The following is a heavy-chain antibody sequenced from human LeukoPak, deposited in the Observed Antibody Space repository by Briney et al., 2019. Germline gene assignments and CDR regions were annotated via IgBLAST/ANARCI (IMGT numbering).Heavy chain of an antibody. Sequence: GGSLRLSCAASGFAFSSYAMSWVRQAPGNGLEWVSTVSGGDGITYYADSVKGRFTISRDISKSTVYMQMNSLRAEDSAVYYCAKSLGGYGNFDYWGQGTLVTVSS. V-gene: IGHV3-23*01. CDR1: GFAFSSYA. J-gene: IGHJ4*02. D-gene: IGHD2/OR15-2a*01. CDR2: VSGGDGIT. CDR3: AKSLGGYGNFDY.